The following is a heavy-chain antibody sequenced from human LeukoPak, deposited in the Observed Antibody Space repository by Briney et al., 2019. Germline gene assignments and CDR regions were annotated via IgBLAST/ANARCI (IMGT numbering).Heavy chain of an antibody. J-gene: IGHJ4*02. D-gene: IGHD5-24*01. CDR1: GGSCDDYY. CDR2: IHPHGIF. Sequence: KPSETLSLTCDVSGGSCDDYYCSWIPQPPGKGLEGIGDIHPHGIFYYNSSLMSRVTISIDTSKSQFSLRLTSVTAADTAFYYCARGRDRSKAGDHWGQGSLVTVSS. V-gene: IGHV4-34*01. CDR3: ARGRDRSKAGDH.